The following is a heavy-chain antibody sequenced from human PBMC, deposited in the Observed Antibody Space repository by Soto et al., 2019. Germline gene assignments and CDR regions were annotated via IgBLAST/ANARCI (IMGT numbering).Heavy chain of an antibody. Sequence: ASVKVSCKASGYTFTSYAMHWVRQAPGQRLEWMGWINAGNGNTKYSQKFQGRVTITRDTSASTAYMELSSLRSEDTAVYYCARVMYYDGWSGYLPPYGMDGWGKGTTVTVSS. D-gene: IGHD3-3*01. CDR1: GYTFTSYA. J-gene: IGHJ6*04. CDR2: INAGNGNT. CDR3: ARVMYYDGWSGYLPPYGMDG. V-gene: IGHV1-3*01.